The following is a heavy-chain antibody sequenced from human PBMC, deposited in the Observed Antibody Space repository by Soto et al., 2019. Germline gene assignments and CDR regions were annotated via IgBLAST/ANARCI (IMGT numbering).Heavy chain of an antibody. CDR2: ISGSGDTT. Sequence: HPGGSLRLSCAASGFIFSDYAMSWVRQAPGKGLEWVSGISGSGDTTNYAASVRGRFTISRDNSKGTLYLQMNTLRAEDTAVYYCARALSLGGDYWGRGTLVTVSS. J-gene: IGHJ4*02. D-gene: IGHD3-16*01. V-gene: IGHV3-23*01. CDR1: GFIFSDYA. CDR3: ARALSLGGDY.